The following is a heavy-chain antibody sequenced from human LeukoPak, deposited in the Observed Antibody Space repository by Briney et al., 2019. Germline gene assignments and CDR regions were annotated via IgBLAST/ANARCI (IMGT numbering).Heavy chain of an antibody. V-gene: IGHV3-30-3*01. CDR3: ARDLYDFWSGYYGY. CDR1: GFTFSSYA. J-gene: IGHJ4*02. CDR2: ISYDGSNK. Sequence: QPGRSLRLSCAASGFTFSSYAMHWVRQAPGKGLEWVAVISYDGSNKYYADSVKGRFTISRDNSKNTLYLQMNSLRAEDTAVYYCARDLYDFWSGYYGYWGQGTLVTVSS. D-gene: IGHD3-3*01.